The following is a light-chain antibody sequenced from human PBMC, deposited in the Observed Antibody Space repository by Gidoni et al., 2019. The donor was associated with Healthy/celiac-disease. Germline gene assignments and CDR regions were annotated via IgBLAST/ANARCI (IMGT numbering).Light chain of an antibody. CDR2: EGS. J-gene: IGLJ3*02. Sequence: QSALTPPASVSVSPGQSITISCTGTSSDVGSYNLVSWYQQHPGKAPKLMIYEGSKRPSGVSNRFSGSKSGNTAALTSAGLQAEDEADYYCCSYAGSSWVFGGGTKLTV. CDR3: CSYAGSSWV. V-gene: IGLV2-23*01. CDR1: SSDVGSYNL.